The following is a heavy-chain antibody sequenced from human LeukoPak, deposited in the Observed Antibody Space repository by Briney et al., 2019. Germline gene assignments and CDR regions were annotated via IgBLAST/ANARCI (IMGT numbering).Heavy chain of an antibody. CDR3: ARGGGLDV. CDR1: GFTFSSYG. Sequence: TGGSLRLSCAASGFTFSSYGMHWARQAPGKGLEWVASINHNGNVNYYVDSVKGRFTISRDNAKNSLYLQMSNLRAEDTAVYFRARGGGLDVWGQGATVTVSS. CDR2: INHNGNVN. V-gene: IGHV3-7*03. J-gene: IGHJ6*02. D-gene: IGHD3-16*01.